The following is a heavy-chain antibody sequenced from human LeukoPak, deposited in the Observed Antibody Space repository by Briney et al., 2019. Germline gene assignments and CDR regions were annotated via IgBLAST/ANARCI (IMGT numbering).Heavy chain of an antibody. D-gene: IGHD3-10*01. V-gene: IGHV3-30*02. CDR2: IRYDGSNK. CDR1: GFTFSSYG. Sequence: GGSLRLSCAASGFTFSSYGMHWVRQAPGKGLEWVAFIRYDGSNKYYANSVKGRFTVSRDNAKNTLYLQMNSLRAEDTAVYYCAKDMDVGGYASGSYSDYWGQGTLVTVSS. CDR3: AKDMDVGGYASGSYSDY. J-gene: IGHJ4*02.